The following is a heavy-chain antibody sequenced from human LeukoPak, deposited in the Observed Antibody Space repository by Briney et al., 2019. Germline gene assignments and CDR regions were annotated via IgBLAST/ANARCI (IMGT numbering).Heavy chain of an antibody. CDR1: GFTFSSYG. Sequence: TLSLSCAPSGFTFSSYGMDWVRQAQGKGLEWVAYIQSVVSNALYANSVKGRFRSSRDSSKNILYLQMNSLRAEDTSVYYCAKDRCSNGIGCYYYYMDVWGKGTTVTISS. J-gene: IGHJ6*03. V-gene: IGHV3-30*02. CDR2: IQSVVSNA. CDR3: AKDRCSNGIGCYYYYMDV. D-gene: IGHD2-8*01.